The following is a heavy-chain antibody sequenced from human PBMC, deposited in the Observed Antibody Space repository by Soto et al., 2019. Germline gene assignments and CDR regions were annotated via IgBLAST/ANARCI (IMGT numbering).Heavy chain of an antibody. CDR1: GFSFSKYG. CDR3: AKELRETGGYYFDC. CDR2: MSDDGSKK. V-gene: IGHV3-30*18. J-gene: IGHJ4*02. Sequence: QVQLVESGGGVVQPGRSLRLSCAASGFSFSKYGMHWVRQAPGKGLEWVAEMSDDGSKKYYGESVKGRFTISRDNSKNTLYLLMDSLRPEDTAMYYCAKELRETGGYYFDCWGQGTLDTVSS. D-gene: IGHD3-16*01.